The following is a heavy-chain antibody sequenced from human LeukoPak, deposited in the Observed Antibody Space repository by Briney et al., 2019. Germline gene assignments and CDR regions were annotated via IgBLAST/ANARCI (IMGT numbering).Heavy chain of an antibody. V-gene: IGHV4-59*01. D-gene: IGHD6-13*01. J-gene: IGHJ4*02. Sequence: PSETLSLTCTVSGGSISSYFWSWIRQPPGKEPECIGYIYNSGSTKYNPSLKSRVTISVDTSKNQFSLKLSSVATADTAVYYCATSIAAAGTLDYWGQGTLVTVP. CDR2: IYNSGST. CDR1: GGSISSYF. CDR3: ATSIAAAGTLDY.